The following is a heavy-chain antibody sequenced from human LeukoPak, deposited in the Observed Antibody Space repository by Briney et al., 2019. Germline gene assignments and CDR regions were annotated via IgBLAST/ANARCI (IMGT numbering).Heavy chain of an antibody. J-gene: IGHJ3*01. D-gene: IGHD5/OR15-5a*01. CDR3: AVNSTKHAFDF. CDR2: IYNSGST. V-gene: IGHV4-59*08. Sequence: PSETLSLTCTVSGGSISTYYWSWIRQPPGKGLEWIGNIYNSGSTNYNPSLKSRATMSVDTAKNHFSLKLSSVTAADTAMYYCAVNSTKHAFDFWGQGTMVTVSS. CDR1: GGSISTYY.